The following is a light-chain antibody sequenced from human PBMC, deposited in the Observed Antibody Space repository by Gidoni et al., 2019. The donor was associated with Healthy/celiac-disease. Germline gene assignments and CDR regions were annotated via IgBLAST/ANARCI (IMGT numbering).Light chain of an antibody. CDR1: QSISSW. Sequence: DIQMTHSPSTLSASVGDRVTITCRASQSISSWLAWYQQKPGKAPKLLIYDASSLESGVPSRFSGSGSGTEFTRTISSMQPDDFATYYCQQYNSYSHTFGQGTKLEIK. CDR2: DAS. J-gene: IGKJ2*01. CDR3: QQYNSYSHT. V-gene: IGKV1-5*01.